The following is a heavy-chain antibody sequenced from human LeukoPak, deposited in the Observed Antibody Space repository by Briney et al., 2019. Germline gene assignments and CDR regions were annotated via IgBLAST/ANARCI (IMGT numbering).Heavy chain of an antibody. V-gene: IGHV3-48*04. D-gene: IGHD6-13*01. CDR3: ARYSSSWYTLNYYYYGMDV. J-gene: IGHJ6*02. CDR2: ISSGSTI. Sequence: PGGSLRLSCAASGFTFSSYSMNWVRQAPGKGLEWVSYISSGSTIYYADSVKGRFTISRDNAKNSLYLQMNSLRAEDTAVYYCARYSSSWYTLNYYYYGMDVWGQGTTVTVSS. CDR1: GFTFSSYS.